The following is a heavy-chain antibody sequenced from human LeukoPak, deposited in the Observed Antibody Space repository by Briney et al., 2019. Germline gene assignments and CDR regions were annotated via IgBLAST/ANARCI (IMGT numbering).Heavy chain of an antibody. CDR2: ISWNSGSI. Sequence: GRSLRLSCAASGFTFDDYAMHGVRQAPGKGLEWVSGISWNSGSIGYADSVKGRFTISRDNAKNSLYLQMNSLRAEDTALYYCAKDWGYCSGCCCHTFPDFWGQGTLVTVSS. D-gene: IGHD2-15*01. CDR1: GFTFDDYA. CDR3: AKDWGYCSGCCCHTFPDF. V-gene: IGHV3-9*01. J-gene: IGHJ4*02.